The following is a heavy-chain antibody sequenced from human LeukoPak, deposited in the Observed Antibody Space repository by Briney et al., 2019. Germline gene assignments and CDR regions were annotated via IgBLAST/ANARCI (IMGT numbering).Heavy chain of an antibody. J-gene: IGHJ4*02. CDR2: IYSGGST. V-gene: IGHV3-53*04. CDR1: GFTVSSNY. D-gene: IGHD6-6*01. Sequence: GGSLRLSCAASGFTVSSNYMSWVRQAPGKGLEWVSVIYSGGSTYYADSVKGRFTISRHNSKNTLYLQMNSLRAEDTAVYYCASLGLEYSSSSRGYWGQGTPVTVSS. CDR3: ASLGLEYSSSSRGY.